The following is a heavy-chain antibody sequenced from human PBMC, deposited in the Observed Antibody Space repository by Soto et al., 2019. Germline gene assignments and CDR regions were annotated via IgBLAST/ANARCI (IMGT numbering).Heavy chain of an antibody. CDR1: GFMFSAYA. Sequence: QVQLVESGGGVVQPWASLRLSCTASGFMFSAYAMLWVRQAPGKGLEWVAAMSYDGTNTYYADSLKGRFTISRDNSKNTLFLQMSSLTADDSAVYYCARDPSPYTSGWYGIDFWGLGTRVTVSS. CDR2: MSYDGTNT. V-gene: IGHV3-30-3*01. CDR3: ARDPSPYTSGWYGIDF. D-gene: IGHD6-19*01. J-gene: IGHJ4*01.